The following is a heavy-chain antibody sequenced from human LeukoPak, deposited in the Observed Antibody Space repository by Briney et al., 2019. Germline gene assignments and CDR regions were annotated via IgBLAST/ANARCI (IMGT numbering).Heavy chain of an antibody. Sequence: SETLSLTCAVYGGSFSGYYWSWIRQPPGKGLEWIEEINHSGSTNYNPTLKSRVTISVDTSKNQFSLRLSSVTAADTAVYYCARPASKVGATGYFQHWGQGTLVTVSS. D-gene: IGHD1-26*01. CDR3: ARPASKVGATGYFQH. V-gene: IGHV4-34*01. CDR2: INHSGST. CDR1: GGSFSGYY. J-gene: IGHJ1*01.